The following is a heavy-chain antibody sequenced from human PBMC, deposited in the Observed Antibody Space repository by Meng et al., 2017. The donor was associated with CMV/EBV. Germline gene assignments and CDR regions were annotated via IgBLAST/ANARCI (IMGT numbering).Heavy chain of an antibody. CDR3: ARGTPQFDP. CDR2: IYSGGST. D-gene: IGHD2-15*01. CDR1: GLTVSSNS. Sequence: LRLSCAASGLTVSSNSISWVRQATGKGLEWVSVIYSGGSTYYADSVEGRFTISRDNSKNTLYLQMNSLRAEDTAVYYCARGTPQFDPWGQGTLVTVSS. V-gene: IGHV3-66*02. J-gene: IGHJ5*02.